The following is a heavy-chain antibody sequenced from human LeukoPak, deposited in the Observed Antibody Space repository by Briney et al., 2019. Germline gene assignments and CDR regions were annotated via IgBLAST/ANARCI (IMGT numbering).Heavy chain of an antibody. J-gene: IGHJ6*02. CDR1: GFTFSNYV. D-gene: IGHD2-2*01. Sequence: GGSLRLSCAASGFTFSNYVMSWVRQAPGKGLEWVANIKQDGSEKYYVDSVKGRFTISRDNAKNSLYLQMNSLRAEDTAVYYCARDSLRYCSSTSCYYYGMDVWGQGTTVTVSS. CDR3: ARDSLRYCSSTSCYYYGMDV. CDR2: IKQDGSEK. V-gene: IGHV3-7*01.